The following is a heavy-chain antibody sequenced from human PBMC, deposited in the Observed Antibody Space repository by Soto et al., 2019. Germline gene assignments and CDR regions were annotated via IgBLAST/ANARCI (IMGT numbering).Heavy chain of an antibody. CDR2: IYYSGST. D-gene: IGHD3-3*01. J-gene: IGHJ4*02. CDR1: GGSISSYY. CDR3: ARGADFWSGYLMGY. Sequence: SETLSLTCTVSGGSISSYYWSWIRQPPGKGLEWIGYIYYSGSTNYNPSLKSRVTISVDTSKNQFSLKLSSATAADTAVYYCARGADFWSGYLMGYWGQGTLVTVSS. V-gene: IGHV4-59*01.